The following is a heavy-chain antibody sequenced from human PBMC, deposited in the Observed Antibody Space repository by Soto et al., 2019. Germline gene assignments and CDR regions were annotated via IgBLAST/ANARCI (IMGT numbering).Heavy chain of an antibody. Sequence: QVQLQESGPGLVQPSQTLSLTCTVSAGSISRGGYYWSWIRQHPGTRLEWIGHISYSGSTYYNTSLKSRVTISVDTSRNQFSLIVNSVTAADTAVYYCARGVLHWGQGTLVTVSS. CDR1: AGSISRGGYY. CDR3: ARGVLH. V-gene: IGHV4-31*03. J-gene: IGHJ4*01. CDR2: ISYSGST.